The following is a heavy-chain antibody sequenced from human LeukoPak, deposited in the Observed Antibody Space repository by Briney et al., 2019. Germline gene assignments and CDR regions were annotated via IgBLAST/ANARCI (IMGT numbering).Heavy chain of an antibody. CDR1: GYTFNSYV. CDR2: ISTYNGNT. V-gene: IGHV1-18*01. J-gene: IGHJ4*02. Sequence: ASVKVSCKASGYTFNSYVMSWVRPAPGQGLEWMAWISTYNGNTNYALKVQGRATMTTDTSTSTAYMELRSLRSDDTAVYYCARVLRYDFWSAYYFDYWGQGTLVTVSS. CDR3: ARVLRYDFWSAYYFDY. D-gene: IGHD3-3*01.